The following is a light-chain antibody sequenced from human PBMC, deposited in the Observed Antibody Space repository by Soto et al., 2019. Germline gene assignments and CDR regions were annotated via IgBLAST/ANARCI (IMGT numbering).Light chain of an antibody. CDR3: QTWGSGIHYV. V-gene: IGLV4-69*01. CDR2: LNSDGSH. J-gene: IGLJ1*01. CDR1: SGHSSYA. Sequence: QPVLTQSPSASASLGASVKLTCTLSSGHSSYAIAWHQQRPEKGPRYLMKLNSDGSHSKGDGIPDRFSGSSSGAERYLTNSSLQSEDEADYYCQTWGSGIHYVFGTGTKLTVL.